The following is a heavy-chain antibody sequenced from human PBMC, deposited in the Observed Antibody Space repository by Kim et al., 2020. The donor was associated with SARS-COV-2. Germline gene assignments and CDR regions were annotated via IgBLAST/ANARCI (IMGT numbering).Heavy chain of an antibody. CDR3: TTGGIAAAGTGGMDV. CDR2: IYYSGST. J-gene: IGHJ6*02. CDR1: GGSISSYY. V-gene: IGHV4-59*13. Sequence: SETLSLTCTVSGGSISSYYWSWIRQPPGKGLEWIGYIYYSGSTNYNPSLKSRVTISVDTSKNQFSLKLSSVTAADTAVYYCTTGGIAAAGTGGMDVWGQGTTDTVSS. D-gene: IGHD6-13*01.